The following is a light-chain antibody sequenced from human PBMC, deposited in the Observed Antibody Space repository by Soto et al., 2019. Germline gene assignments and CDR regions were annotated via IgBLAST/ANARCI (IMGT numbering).Light chain of an antibody. J-gene: IGLJ1*01. CDR3: SSYAGINNIGV. V-gene: IGLV2-8*01. CDR1: SSDVGGYKY. CDR2: EV. Sequence: QSVLTQPPSASGSPGQSVTISCTGTSSDVGGYKYVSWYQQHPGKAPKLMIFEVKRPSGVPDRFSGSKSGNTASLTVSGLQAEDEADYYCSSYAGINNIGVFGTGTKLTVL.